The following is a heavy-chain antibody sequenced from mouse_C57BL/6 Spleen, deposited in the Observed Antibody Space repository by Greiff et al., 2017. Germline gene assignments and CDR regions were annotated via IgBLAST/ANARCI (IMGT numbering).Heavy chain of an antibody. CDR2: IHPNSGST. D-gene: IGHD1-1*01. V-gene: IGHV1-64*01. Sequence: QVQLQQPGAELVKPGASVKLSCKASGYTFTSYWMHWVKQRPGQGLEWIGMIHPNSGSTNYNEKFKSKATLTVDKSSSTAYMQLSSLTSEDSAVYYCARVTTVVAEGAMDYWGQGTSVTVSS. J-gene: IGHJ4*01. CDR1: GYTFTSYW. CDR3: ARVTTVVAEGAMDY.